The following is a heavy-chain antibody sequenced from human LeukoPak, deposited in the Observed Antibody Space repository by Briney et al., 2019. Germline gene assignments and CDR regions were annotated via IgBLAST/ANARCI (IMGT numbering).Heavy chain of an antibody. CDR2: ISWNSGSI. CDR1: GFTFDDYA. CDR3: AREGFYYFDF. V-gene: IGHV3-9*01. Sequence: GGSLRLSCAASGFTFDDYAMHWVRQAPGKGLEWVSGISWNSGSIGYADSVKGRFTISRDNAKNSLYLQMNSLRAEDTAVYYCAREGFYYFDFWGQGALVTVAS. J-gene: IGHJ4*01.